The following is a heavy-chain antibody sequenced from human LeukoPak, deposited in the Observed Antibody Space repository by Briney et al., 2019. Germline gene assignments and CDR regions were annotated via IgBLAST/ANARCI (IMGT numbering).Heavy chain of an antibody. CDR3: ARRRNTRDANWFDP. CDR2: IYHSGST. V-gene: IGHV4-38-2*01. J-gene: IGHJ5*02. Sequence: SETLSLTCAVSGYSISSGYYWGWIRQPPGKGLEWIGSIYHSGSTYYNPSLKSRVSISVDTSKNQFSLKLSSVTAADTAVYYCARRRNTRDANWFDPWGQGTLVTVSS. CDR1: GYSISSGYY.